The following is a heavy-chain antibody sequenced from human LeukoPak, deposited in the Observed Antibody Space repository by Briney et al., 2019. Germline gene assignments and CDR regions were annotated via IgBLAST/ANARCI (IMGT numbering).Heavy chain of an antibody. CDR2: IYYSGST. Sequence: SETLSLTCTVSGGSISSYYWSWIRQPPGKGLEWIGYIYYSGSTYYNPSLKSRVTISVDTSKNQFSLKLSSVTAADTAVYYCARDYDFWSGYFTGWGQGTLVTVSS. CDR1: GGSISSYY. J-gene: IGHJ4*02. D-gene: IGHD3-3*01. V-gene: IGHV4-59*12. CDR3: ARDYDFWSGYFTG.